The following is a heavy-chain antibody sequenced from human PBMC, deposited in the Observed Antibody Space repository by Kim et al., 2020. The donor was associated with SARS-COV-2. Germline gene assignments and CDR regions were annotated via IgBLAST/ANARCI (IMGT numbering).Heavy chain of an antibody. J-gene: IGHJ4*02. V-gene: IGHV3-21*01. Sequence: GGSLRLSCAASGFTFSSYSMNWVRQAPGKGLEWVSSISSSSSYIYYADSVKGRFTISRDNAKNSLYLQMNSLRAEDTAVYYCARDLPPGRFGELLYYWGQGTLVTVSS. CDR1: GFTFSSYS. CDR2: ISSSSSYI. D-gene: IGHD3-10*01. CDR3: ARDLPPGRFGELLYY.